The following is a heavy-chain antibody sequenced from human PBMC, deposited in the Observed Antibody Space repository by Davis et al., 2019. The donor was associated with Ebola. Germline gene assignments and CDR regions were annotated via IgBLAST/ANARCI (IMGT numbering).Heavy chain of an antibody. Sequence: GGSLRLSCAASAFTFSLFAMHWVRQAPGKGLQWVAVVSYDGRHRYYADSVKGRFTISRDNSKNILYLQMNSLRAEDTAVYYCSRDHNFYGNSGYPLFDYWGQGTLVTVYS. CDR1: AFTFSLFA. D-gene: IGHD3-22*01. V-gene: IGHV3-30*04. CDR2: VSYDGRHR. CDR3: SRDHNFYGNSGYPLFDY. J-gene: IGHJ4*02.